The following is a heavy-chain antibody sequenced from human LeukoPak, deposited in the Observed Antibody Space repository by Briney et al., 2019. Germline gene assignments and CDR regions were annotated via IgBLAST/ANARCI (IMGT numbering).Heavy chain of an antibody. CDR1: GGSISSYY. CDR3: ARDKGIAARVYWFDP. J-gene: IGHJ5*02. V-gene: IGHV4-4*07. CDR2: IYTSGST. D-gene: IGHD6-6*01. Sequence: SETLSLTCTVSGGSISSYYWSWIRQPAGKGREGIGRIYTSGSTNYNPSLSSRGTMSVDTSKNQFSLKLSSVTAADTAVYYCARDKGIAARVYWFDPWGQGTLVTVSS.